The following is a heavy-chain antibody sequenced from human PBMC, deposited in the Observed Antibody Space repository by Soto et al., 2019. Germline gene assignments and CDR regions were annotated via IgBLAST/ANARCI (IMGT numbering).Heavy chain of an antibody. CDR2: IYYSGST. V-gene: IGHV4-31*03. CDR3: ARDNPTGGVGYYYYGMDV. Sequence: LSLTCTVSGGSISSGGYYWSWIRQHPGKGLEWIGYIYYSGSTYYNPSLKSRVTISVDASKNQFSLKLSSVTAADTAVYYCARDNPTGGVGYYYYGMDVWGQGTTVTAP. CDR1: GGSISSGGYY. D-gene: IGHD1-26*01. J-gene: IGHJ6*02.